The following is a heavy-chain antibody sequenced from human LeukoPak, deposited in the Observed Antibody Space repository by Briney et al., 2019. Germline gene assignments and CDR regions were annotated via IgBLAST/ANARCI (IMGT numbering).Heavy chain of an antibody. V-gene: IGHV4-61*02. CDR1: GGSISSGSYY. Sequence: SETLSLTCTVSGGSISSGSYYWSWIRQPAGKGLEWIGRIYTSGSTNYNPSLKSRVTISVDTSKTQFSLKLSSVTAADTAVYYCARDPPAYGSGSYYNEPGWFDPWGQGTLVTASS. CDR2: IYTSGST. J-gene: IGHJ5*02. CDR3: ARDPPAYGSGSYYNEPGWFDP. D-gene: IGHD3-10*01.